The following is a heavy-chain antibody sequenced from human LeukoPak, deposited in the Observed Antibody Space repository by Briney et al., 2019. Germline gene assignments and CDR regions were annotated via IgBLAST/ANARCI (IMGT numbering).Heavy chain of an antibody. CDR3: AELGIIRIGGV. J-gene: IGHJ6*01. D-gene: IGHD3-10*02. Sequence: GGTLRLSCAASGFTFSDYYMSWIRQAPGKGLEWLSYISNSGSTMFYADPVRRRFTFSGDNDNDFLFRLMNGLGAEDTAVYFCAELGIIRIGGVWGKG. CDR1: GFTFSDYY. CDR2: ISNSGSTM. V-gene: IGHV3-11*04.